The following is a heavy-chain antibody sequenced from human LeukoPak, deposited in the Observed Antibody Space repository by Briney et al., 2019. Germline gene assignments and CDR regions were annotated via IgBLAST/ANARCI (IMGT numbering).Heavy chain of an antibody. CDR2: IYYSGRT. V-gene: IGHV4-30-2*01. CDR1: GGSIMVAAYS. CDR3: ARGYGDNSGAFDI. D-gene: IGHD4-23*01. Sequence: SETLSLTCTVSGGSIMVAAYSWSWIRQPPGKGLEWIGYIYYSGRTYYNPSLKSRVTISLDRSKNQFSLKVSSVTAADTAVYFCARGYGDNSGAFDIWGQGTVVTVSS. J-gene: IGHJ3*02.